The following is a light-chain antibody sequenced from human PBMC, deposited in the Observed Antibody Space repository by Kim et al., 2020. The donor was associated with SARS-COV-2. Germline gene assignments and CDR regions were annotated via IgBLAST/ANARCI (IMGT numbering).Light chain of an antibody. J-gene: IGKJ2*01. CDR1: QSVSSN. CDR2: GAS. CDR3: QQYNNWPGT. Sequence: SVSRGQRASLSWSDCQSVSSNLAWYQQKPGQASRLLLYGASTRATGTPARFSGSGSGTEFTLTISSLQSEDFAVYYCQQYNNWPGTFGQGTKLEI. V-gene: IGKV3-15*01.